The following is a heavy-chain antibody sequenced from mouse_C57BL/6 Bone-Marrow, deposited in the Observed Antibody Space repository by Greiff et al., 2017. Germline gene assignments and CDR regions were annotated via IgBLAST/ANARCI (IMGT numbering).Heavy chain of an antibody. D-gene: IGHD1-1*01. Sequence: EVKLVESGGGLVKPGGSLKLSCAASGFTFSSYAMSWVRQTPEKRLEWVATISDGGSYTYYPDNVKGRFTISRDNAKNNLYLQMSHLKSEDTAMYYGARDPDYYGSSYGGPWFAYWGQGTLVTVSA. CDR1: GFTFSSYA. J-gene: IGHJ3*01. CDR2: ISDGGSYT. V-gene: IGHV5-4*01. CDR3: ARDPDYYGSSYGGPWFAY.